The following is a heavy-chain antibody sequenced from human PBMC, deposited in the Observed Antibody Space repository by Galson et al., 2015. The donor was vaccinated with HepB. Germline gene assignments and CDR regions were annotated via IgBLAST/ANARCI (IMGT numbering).Heavy chain of an antibody. Sequence: SVKVSCKASGYTFTGYYMHWVRQAPGQGLEWMGRVNPNNGGTNFAQKFQGRVTMTRDTSTRTVYMELKSLRSDDTAVIYCARAHDSSAYFDYWGQGTLVTVSS. CDR2: VNPNNGGT. D-gene: IGHD3-22*01. V-gene: IGHV1-2*06. CDR3: ARAHDSSAYFDY. J-gene: IGHJ4*02. CDR1: GYTFTGYY.